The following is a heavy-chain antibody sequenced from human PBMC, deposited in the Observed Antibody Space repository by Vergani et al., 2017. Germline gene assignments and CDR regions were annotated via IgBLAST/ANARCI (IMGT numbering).Heavy chain of an antibody. Sequence: QVQLVQSGAEVKKPGASVKVSCKASGYTFTSYGISWVRQAPGQGLEWMGGIIPIFGTANYAQKFQGRVTITADKSTSTAYMELSSLRSEDTAVYYCARELWIAAAGASDYWGQGTLVTVSS. D-gene: IGHD6-13*01. J-gene: IGHJ4*02. CDR2: IIPIFGTA. CDR3: ARELWIAAAGASDY. CDR1: GYTFTSYG. V-gene: IGHV1-69*06.